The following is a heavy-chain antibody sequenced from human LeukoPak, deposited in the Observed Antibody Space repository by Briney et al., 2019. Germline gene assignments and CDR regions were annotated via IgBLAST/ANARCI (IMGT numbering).Heavy chain of an antibody. J-gene: IGHJ6*03. CDR1: GGSISSTNYY. D-gene: IGHD2-2*01. CDR2: IYYSGST. V-gene: IGHV4-39*01. CDR3: ARRGPYCSSTSCSKGAPDYYYYIDV. Sequence: SETLSLTCTVSGGSISSTNYYWGWIRQPPGKGLEWIGVIYYSGSTYYNPSLKSRVTISVDTSKNQFSLKLSSVTAADTAVYYCARRGPYCSSTSCSKGAPDYYYYIDVWGKGTTVTISS.